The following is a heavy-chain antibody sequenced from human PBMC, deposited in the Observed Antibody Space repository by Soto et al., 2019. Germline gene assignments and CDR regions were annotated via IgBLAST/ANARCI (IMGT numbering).Heavy chain of an antibody. V-gene: IGHV3-11*01. CDR2: ISSSGSTI. CDR3: ARYSKHPYYYGMDV. D-gene: IGHD4-4*01. CDR1: GFTFSDYY. J-gene: IGHJ6*02. Sequence: NPGGSLRLSCAASGFTFSDYYMSWIRQAPGKGLEWVSYISSSGSTIYYADSVKGRFTISRDNAKNSLYLQMNSLRAEDTAVYYCARYSKHPYYYGMDVWGQGTTVTVSS.